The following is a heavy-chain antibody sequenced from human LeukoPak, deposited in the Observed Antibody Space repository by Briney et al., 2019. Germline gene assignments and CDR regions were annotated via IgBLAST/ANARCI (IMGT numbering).Heavy chain of an antibody. D-gene: IGHD3-22*01. V-gene: IGHV3-48*03. CDR2: ISASGSGSTI. J-gene: IGHJ2*01. CDR3: AREDYYDSLGYFDL. CDR1: GFTFSSFE. Sequence: PGGSLRLSCAASGFTFSSFEVNWVRQAPGKGLEWLSYISASGSGSTIYYADSVKGRFTISRDNAKNSLYLQMNSLRAEDTAVYHCAREDYYDSLGYFDLWGRGTLVTVSS.